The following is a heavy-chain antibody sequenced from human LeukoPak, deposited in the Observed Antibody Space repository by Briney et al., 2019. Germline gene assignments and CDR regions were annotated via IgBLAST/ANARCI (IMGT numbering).Heavy chain of an antibody. CDR2: ISGSGGST. CDR3: AKARSYLSYFDY. Sequence: PGGSLRLSCAASGFTFSSYAMSWVRQAPGKGLEWVSAISGSGGSTYYADSVKGRFTISRDNPKNTLYLQMNSLRAEDTAVYYCAKARSYLSYFDYWGQGTLVTVSS. J-gene: IGHJ4*02. V-gene: IGHV3-23*01. D-gene: IGHD1-26*01. CDR1: GFTFSSYA.